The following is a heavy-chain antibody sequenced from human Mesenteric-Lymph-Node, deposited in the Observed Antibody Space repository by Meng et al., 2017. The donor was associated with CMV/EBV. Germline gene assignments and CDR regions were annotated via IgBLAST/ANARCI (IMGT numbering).Heavy chain of an antibody. V-gene: IGHV3-30-3*01. D-gene: IGHD1-20*01. Sequence: AASGLNFSSDARHWVSQAPGKGLEWVAVISYDGSNKYYADSVKGRFTISRDNSKNTLYLQMNSLRAEDTAVYYCASLGVTGTTRIDYWGQGTLVTVSS. CDR3: ASLGVTGTTRIDY. CDR2: ISYDGSNK. CDR1: GLNFSSDA. J-gene: IGHJ4*02.